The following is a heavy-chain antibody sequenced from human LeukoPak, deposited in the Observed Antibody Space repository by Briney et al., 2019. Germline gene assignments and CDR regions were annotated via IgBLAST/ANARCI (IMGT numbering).Heavy chain of an antibody. CDR3: ARALARDVYNINWFDP. CDR2: ISAYNGYT. CDR1: GYTFTSYA. J-gene: IGHJ5*02. D-gene: IGHD5-24*01. Sequence: GASVKVSCRASGYTFTSYAISWVRQAPGQGLEWMGWISAYNGYTNYAQKLQGRVTMTTDTSTSTAYMELTSLRSDDTAVYYCARALARDVYNINWFDPWGQGTLVTVSS. V-gene: IGHV1-18*01.